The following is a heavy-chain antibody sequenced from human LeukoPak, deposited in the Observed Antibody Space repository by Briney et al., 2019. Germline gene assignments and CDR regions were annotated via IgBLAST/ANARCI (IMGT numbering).Heavy chain of an antibody. CDR2: FDPEDGET. CDR1: GYTLTELS. V-gene: IGHV1-24*01. Sequence: ASLKVSCKVSGYTLTELSMHWVRQTPGKGLEWMGGFDPEDGETIYAQKFQGRVTMTEDTSTDTAYVELSSLRSEDTAVYYYATGYYDSSGYSPIDYWGQGTLVTVSS. D-gene: IGHD3-22*01. J-gene: IGHJ4*02. CDR3: ATGYYDSSGYSPIDY.